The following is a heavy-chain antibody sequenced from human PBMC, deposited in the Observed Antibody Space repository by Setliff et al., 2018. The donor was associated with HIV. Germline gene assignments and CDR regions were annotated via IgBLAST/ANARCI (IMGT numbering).Heavy chain of an antibody. Sequence: SETLSLTCTVSGGSISSSSYYWDWIRQPPGKSLEWVGSIFYTGSTNYRPPLESRVIVSLDTSKNQFSLKLSSVTAADTAVYYCTRRDVTTGMDSWGPGILVTVS. J-gene: IGHJ4*02. CDR1: GGSISSSSYY. CDR3: TRRDVTTGMDS. CDR2: IFYTGST. D-gene: IGHD4-17*01. V-gene: IGHV4-39*01.